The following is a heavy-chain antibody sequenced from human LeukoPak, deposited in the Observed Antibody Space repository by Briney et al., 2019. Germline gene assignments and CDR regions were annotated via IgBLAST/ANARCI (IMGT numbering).Heavy chain of an antibody. CDR1: GFTLSRYW. J-gene: IGHJ3*02. V-gene: IGHV3-74*01. CDR2: INSDGSST. D-gene: IGHD3/OR15-3a*01. Sequence: GGSLRLSCAPSGFTLSRYWMHWVRQPPGKGLLCVARINSDGSSTSYADSVKGRFTTSRDNAKNALHLQMNSLTAEDTAVYYCVLDLFSSFAFDIWGQGTMVTVSS. CDR3: VLDLFSSFAFDI.